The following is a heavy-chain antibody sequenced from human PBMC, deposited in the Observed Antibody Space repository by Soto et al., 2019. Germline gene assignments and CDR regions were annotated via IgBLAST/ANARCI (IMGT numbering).Heavy chain of an antibody. CDR2: ISGSGGST. V-gene: IGHV3-23*01. Sequence: GGSLRLSCASSGFTFSSYAMSWVRQAPGKGLEWVSAISGSGGSTYYADSVKGRFTISRDNSKNTLYLQMNSLRAEDTAVYYCAKPLGDLGYYYYGMDVWGQGTTVTVSS. CDR3: AKPLGDLGYYYYGMDV. CDR1: GFTFSSYA. J-gene: IGHJ6*02. D-gene: IGHD2-21*02.